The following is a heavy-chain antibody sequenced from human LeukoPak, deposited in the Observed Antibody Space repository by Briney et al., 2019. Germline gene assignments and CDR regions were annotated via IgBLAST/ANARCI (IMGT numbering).Heavy chain of an antibody. CDR2: ISAYNGNT. CDR3: ARGPYYYGSGSYYNPTYYYYMDV. CDR1: GYTFTSYG. J-gene: IGHJ6*03. V-gene: IGHV1-18*01. Sequence: ASVKVSCKASGYTFTSYGISWVRQAPGQGLEWMGWISAYNGNTNYAQKLQGRVTMTTDTSTSTAYMELRSLRSDDTAVYYCARGPYYYGSGSYYNPTYYYYMDVWGKGTTVTISS. D-gene: IGHD3-10*01.